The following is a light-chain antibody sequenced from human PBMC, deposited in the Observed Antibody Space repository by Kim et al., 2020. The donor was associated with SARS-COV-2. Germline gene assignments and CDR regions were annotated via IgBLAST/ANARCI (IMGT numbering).Light chain of an antibody. J-gene: IGKJ4*01. V-gene: IGKV4-1*01. CDR3: QQYYSSPLT. CDR1: QTVLHRSNNKSY. CDR2: WAS. Sequence: VTINCKSSQTVLHRSNNKSYLAWYKQNPGQPPKLLIYWASTRQSGVPERFSGSGSGTDFTLTISSLQAEDVAVYYCQQYYSSPLTFGGGTKVDIK.